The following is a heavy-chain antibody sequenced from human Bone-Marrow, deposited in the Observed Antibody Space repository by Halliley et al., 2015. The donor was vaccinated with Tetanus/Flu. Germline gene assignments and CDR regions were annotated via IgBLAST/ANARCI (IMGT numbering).Heavy chain of an antibody. CDR2: FYYNGDT. J-gene: IGHJ3*01. CDR3: ARARYTTSSFV. Sequence: LEWIGYFYYNGDTSYNPSLKGRVTMSVDTSKNQFSLSLKSVTAADTSIYYCARARYTTSSFVWGQGTMVTISS. D-gene: IGHD6-6*01. V-gene: IGHV4-59*01.